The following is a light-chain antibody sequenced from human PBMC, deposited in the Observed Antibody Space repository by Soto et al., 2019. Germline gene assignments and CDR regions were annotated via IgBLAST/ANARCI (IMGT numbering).Light chain of an antibody. CDR2: GSS. V-gene: IGLV1-40*01. CDR3: QSYDSSLSVLYV. CDR1: SSNIGAGYD. J-gene: IGLJ1*01. Sequence: QSVLTQPPSVSGAPGQRVSISCTGSSSNIGAGYDVHWFQQLPGTAPKLLIYGSSNRPSGVPDRFSGSKSGTSASLAITGLRAEDEADYYCQSYDSSLSVLYVFGTGTKVTVL.